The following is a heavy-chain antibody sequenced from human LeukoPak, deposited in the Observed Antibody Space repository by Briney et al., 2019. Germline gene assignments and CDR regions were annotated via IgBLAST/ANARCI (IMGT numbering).Heavy chain of an antibody. CDR2: INAGNGNT. J-gene: IGHJ6*02. CDR1: GGTFSSYA. CDR3: ARARSIAVAGTTYYYGMDV. Sequence: ASVKVSCKDSGGTFSSYAISWVRQAPGQRLEWMGWINAGNGNTKYSQKFQGRVTITRDTSASTAYMELSSLRSEDTAVYYCARARSIAVAGTTYYYGMDVWGQGTTVTVSS. D-gene: IGHD6-19*01. V-gene: IGHV1-3*01.